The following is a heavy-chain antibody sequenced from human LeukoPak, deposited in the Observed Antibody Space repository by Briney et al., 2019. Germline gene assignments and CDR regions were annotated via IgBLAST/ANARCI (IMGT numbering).Heavy chain of an antibody. Sequence: PSETPSLTCTVSGGSISRYYWSWIRQPAGKGLEWIGRIYTSGSTNYNPSLKSRVTTSVDTSKNQFSLKLSSVTAADTAVYYCARDIQGIAAREDPNWFDSWGQGILVTVSS. D-gene: IGHD6-6*01. CDR3: ARDIQGIAAREDPNWFDS. V-gene: IGHV4-4*07. J-gene: IGHJ5*01. CDR2: IYTSGST. CDR1: GGSISRYY.